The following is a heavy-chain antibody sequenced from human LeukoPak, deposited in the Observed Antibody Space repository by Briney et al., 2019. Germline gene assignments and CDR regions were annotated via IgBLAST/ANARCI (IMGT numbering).Heavy chain of an antibody. V-gene: IGHV3-66*01. CDR1: GFTVSSNY. Sequence: PAGGSLRLSCAASGFTVSSNYMSWVRQAPGKGLEWVSVIYSGGSTYYADSVKGRFTISRDNSKNTLYLQMNSLRAEDTAVYYCARDPYYDSSDDAFDIWGQGTMVTVSS. CDR2: IYSGGST. D-gene: IGHD3-22*01. CDR3: ARDPYYDSSDDAFDI. J-gene: IGHJ3*02.